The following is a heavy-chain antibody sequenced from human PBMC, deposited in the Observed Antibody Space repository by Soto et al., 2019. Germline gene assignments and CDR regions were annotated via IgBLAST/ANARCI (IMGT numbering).Heavy chain of an antibody. J-gene: IGHJ6*02. CDR2: VIPKASQP. Sequence: QVQLVQSGAEVKKPGSSVTVSCTASRGTFSSYAVSWVRQAPGQGLEWMGVVIPKASQPKYAQKFQGRVTITADYSTAYMEVRSLRADDTAVYYCARESSSPNYFYYGMDVWGQGTTVIVSS. D-gene: IGHD6-6*01. V-gene: IGHV1-69*01. CDR3: ARESSSPNYFYYGMDV. CDR1: RGTFSSYA.